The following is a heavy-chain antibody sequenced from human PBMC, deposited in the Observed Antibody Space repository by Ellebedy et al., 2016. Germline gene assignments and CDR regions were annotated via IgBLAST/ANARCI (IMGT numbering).Heavy chain of an antibody. V-gene: IGHV4-59*12. CDR2: AHHAGGT. J-gene: IGHJ4*02. Sequence: SETLSLTCTVSHDSTGDFYWNWIRQPPGRGLEWIGFAHHAGGTSYNPSLKSRVTASVDTSKNQFSLKLSSVTAADTAVYYCARCNYYDSSGYFYFDYWGQGTLVTVSS. CDR1: HDSTGDFY. CDR3: ARCNYYDSSGYFYFDY. D-gene: IGHD3-22*01.